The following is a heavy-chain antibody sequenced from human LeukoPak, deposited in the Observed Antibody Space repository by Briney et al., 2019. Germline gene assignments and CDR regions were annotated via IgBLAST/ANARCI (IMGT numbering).Heavy chain of an antibody. V-gene: IGHV3-21*01. CDR2: INNAGNDI. CDR3: ASSGYNSGNAFDI. CDR1: GFTFSYYS. Sequence: GGSLRLSCAASGFTFSYYSMNWVRQAPGKGLEWVSSINNAGNDIYYADSVKGRFTISRDNARNSLSLQMNSLRAEDTAVYYCASSGYNSGNAFDIWGQGTIVTVSS. D-gene: IGHD5-18*01. J-gene: IGHJ3*02.